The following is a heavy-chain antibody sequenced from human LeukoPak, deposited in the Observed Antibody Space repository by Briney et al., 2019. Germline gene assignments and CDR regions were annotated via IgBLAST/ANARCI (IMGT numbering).Heavy chain of an antibody. V-gene: IGHV3-7*01. D-gene: IGHD3-10*01. CDR1: GFTFSSYW. Sequence: GGSLRLPCATSGFTFSSYWMSWVRQAPGKGLEWVADIKEDGSEKYYVDSVKGRFTISRDNAKNSLYLQMNSLRAEDTAVYYCALNPDYYGSGSFDYWGQGTLVTVSS. CDR3: ALNPDYYGSGSFDY. CDR2: IKEDGSEK. J-gene: IGHJ4*02.